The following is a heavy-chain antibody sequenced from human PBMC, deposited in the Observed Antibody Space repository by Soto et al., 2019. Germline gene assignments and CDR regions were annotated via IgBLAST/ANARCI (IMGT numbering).Heavy chain of an antibody. CDR3: AKSMVRGVMMPNYYYYYGMDV. J-gene: IGHJ6*02. V-gene: IGHV3-30*18. Sequence: QVQLVESGGGVVQPGRSLRLSCAASGFTFSSYGMHWVRQAPGKGLEWVAVISYDGSSKYYADSVKGRFTISRDNSKDTRYLQMNSVRAEDTAVYYCAKSMVRGVMMPNYYYYYGMDVWGQGTTVTVSS. CDR2: ISYDGSSK. CDR1: GFTFSSYG. D-gene: IGHD3-10*01.